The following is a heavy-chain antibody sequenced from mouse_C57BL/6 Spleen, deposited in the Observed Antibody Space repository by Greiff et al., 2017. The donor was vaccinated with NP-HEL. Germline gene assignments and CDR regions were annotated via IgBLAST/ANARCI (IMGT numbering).Heavy chain of an antibody. CDR3: ARNHYYGSRGYWYFDV. CDR2: ISSGSSTI. D-gene: IGHD1-1*01. J-gene: IGHJ1*03. Sequence: EVQLVESGGGLVKPGGSLKLSCAASGFTFSDYGMHWVRQAPEKGLEWVAYISSGSSTIYYADTVKGRFTISRDNAKNTLFLQMTSLRSEDTAMYYCARNHYYGSRGYWYFDVWGTGTTVTVSS. CDR1: GFTFSDYG. V-gene: IGHV5-17*01.